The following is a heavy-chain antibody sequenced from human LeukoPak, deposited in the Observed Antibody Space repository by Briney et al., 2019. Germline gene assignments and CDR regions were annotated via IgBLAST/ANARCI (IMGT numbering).Heavy chain of an antibody. CDR3: VRDGQGSTPLDY. J-gene: IGHJ4*02. CDR1: GFTFSSHW. CDR2: ISTDGSRP. D-gene: IGHD2-15*01. V-gene: IGHV3-74*01. Sequence: GGSLRLSCAASGFTFSSHWMHWVRQAPGKGLVWVSGISTDGSRPRYADSVNGRFTISRDNAKNTLYLQINSLRAEDTAVYFCVRDGQGSTPLDYWGQGTLVTVSS.